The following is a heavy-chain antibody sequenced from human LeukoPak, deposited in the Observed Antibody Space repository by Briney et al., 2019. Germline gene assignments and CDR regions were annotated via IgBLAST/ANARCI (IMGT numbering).Heavy chain of an antibody. CDR1: GFTFNRYN. CDR2: ISTSSSYI. D-gene: IGHD2-15*01. V-gene: IGHV3-21*01. CDR3: ARGADGVSSNSRGWFDP. J-gene: IGHJ5*02. Sequence: PEGSLRLSCAASGFTFNRYNMNWVRQAPGKGLEWVSSISTSSSYIYYADSVRGRFTISRDNAKNSLYLQMNSLRAEDTAVYSCARGADGVSSNSRGWFDPWGQGTLVTVSS.